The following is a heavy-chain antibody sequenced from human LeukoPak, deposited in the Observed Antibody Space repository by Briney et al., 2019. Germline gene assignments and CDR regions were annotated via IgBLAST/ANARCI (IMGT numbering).Heavy chain of an antibody. J-gene: IGHJ5*02. Sequence: PSETLSLTCTVSGGSISSYYWSWIRQPPGKGLEGSGYIYYSGCTNYNTSLKSRVTISVDTSKNQFSLKLSSVTAADTAVYYCARTYYDILTGYYHSWFDPWGQGTLVTVSS. D-gene: IGHD3-9*01. V-gene: IGHV4-59*01. CDR2: IYYSGCT. CDR1: GGSISSYY. CDR3: ARTYYDILTGYYHSWFDP.